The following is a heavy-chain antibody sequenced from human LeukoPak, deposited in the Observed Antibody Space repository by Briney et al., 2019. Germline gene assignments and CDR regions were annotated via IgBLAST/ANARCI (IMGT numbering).Heavy chain of an antibody. V-gene: IGHV3-30*02. CDR2: IQYDGSNE. J-gene: IGHJ6*03. CDR1: RFTFSSYG. CDR3: AKDRCSNGVGCYYYYMDV. Sequence: GGSLRLSCAASRFTFSSYGMHWVRQAPGKGLEGVAYIQYDGSNEQYADSVKGRFSISRDSSKNILYLQMNSLRAEDTAVYYCAKDRCSNGVGCYYYYMDVWGKGTTVTISS. D-gene: IGHD2-8*01.